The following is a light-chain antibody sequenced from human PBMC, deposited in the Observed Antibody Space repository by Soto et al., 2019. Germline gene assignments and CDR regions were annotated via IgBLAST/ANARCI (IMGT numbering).Light chain of an antibody. CDR2: GAS. CDR3: QQYGSSPT. V-gene: IGKV3-20*01. Sequence: EIVLTQSPGTLSLSPGERATLSCRASQSVSSSYLAWYQQKPGQAPRLLIYGASSMTTGIPDRFSGSGSGTDFTLTISRLEPEDFAVYYCQQYGSSPTFGKGTQVEIK. J-gene: IGKJ1*01. CDR1: QSVSSSY.